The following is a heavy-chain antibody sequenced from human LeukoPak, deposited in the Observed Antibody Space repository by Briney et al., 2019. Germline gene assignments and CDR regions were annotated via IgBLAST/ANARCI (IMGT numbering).Heavy chain of an antibody. J-gene: IGHJ4*02. CDR1: GGSISSYY. CDR3: ARSQTYYDILTGYYPGKLDY. V-gene: IGHV4-59*01. Sequence: SETLSLTYTVSGGSISSYYWRWIRQPPGKGLEWIGYIYYSGSTNYNPSLKSRVTISVDTSKNQFSLKLSSVTAADTAVYYCARSQTYYDILTGYYPGKLDYGGQGTLVTVSS. D-gene: IGHD3-9*01. CDR2: IYYSGST.